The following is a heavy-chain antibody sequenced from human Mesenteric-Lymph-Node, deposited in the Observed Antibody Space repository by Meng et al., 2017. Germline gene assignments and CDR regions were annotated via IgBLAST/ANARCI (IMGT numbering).Heavy chain of an antibody. Sequence: GESLKISCAASGFTFSSYSMNWVRQAPGKGLEWVSSISSSSYIYYADSVKGRFTISRDNAKNSLYLQMNSLRAEDTAVYYCARSVAEIPAFDIWGQGTMVTVSS. J-gene: IGHJ3*02. CDR1: GFTFSSYS. CDR2: ISSSSYI. V-gene: IGHV3-21*01. D-gene: IGHD4-23*01. CDR3: ARSVAEIPAFDI.